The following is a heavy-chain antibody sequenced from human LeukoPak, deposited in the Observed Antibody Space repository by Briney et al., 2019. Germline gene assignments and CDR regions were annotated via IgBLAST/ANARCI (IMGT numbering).Heavy chain of an antibody. V-gene: IGHV3-30*02. CDR1: GFTFSSYG. D-gene: IGHD6-6*01. Sequence: GGSLRLSCAASGFTFSSYGMHWVRQAPGKGLEWVAFIRYDGSNKYYADSVKGRFTISRDNSKNTLYLQMNSLRAEDTAVYYCAKERTIAARPENWFDPWGQGTLVTVSS. J-gene: IGHJ5*02. CDR3: AKERTIAARPENWFDP. CDR2: IRYDGSNK.